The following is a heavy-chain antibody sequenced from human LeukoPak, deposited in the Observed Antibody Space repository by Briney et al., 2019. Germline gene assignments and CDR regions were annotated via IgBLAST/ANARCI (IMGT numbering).Heavy chain of an antibody. Sequence: GRSLRLSCAASGFTFSSYGMHWVRQAPGKGLEWVAVISYDGSNKYYADSVKGRFTISRDNSKNTLYLQMNSLRAEDTAVYYCAKAGGIVVVPAAITYFDYWGQGTLVTVSS. CDR2: ISYDGSNK. D-gene: IGHD2-2*02. CDR3: AKAGGIVVVPAAITYFDY. CDR1: GFTFSSYG. J-gene: IGHJ4*02. V-gene: IGHV3-30*18.